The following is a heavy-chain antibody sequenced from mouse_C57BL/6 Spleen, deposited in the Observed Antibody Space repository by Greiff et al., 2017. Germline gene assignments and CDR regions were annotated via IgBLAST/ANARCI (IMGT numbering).Heavy chain of an antibody. Sequence: VKLVESGAELVKPGASVKMSCKASGYTFTSYWITWVKQRPGQGLEWIGDIYPGSGSTNYNEKFKSKATLTVDTSSSTAYMQLSSLTSEDSAVYYGARSGTTVDNYYAMDYWGQGTSVTVSS. CDR2: IYPGSGST. V-gene: IGHV1-55*01. J-gene: IGHJ4*01. CDR3: ARSGTTVDNYYAMDY. CDR1: GYTFTSYW. D-gene: IGHD1-1*01.